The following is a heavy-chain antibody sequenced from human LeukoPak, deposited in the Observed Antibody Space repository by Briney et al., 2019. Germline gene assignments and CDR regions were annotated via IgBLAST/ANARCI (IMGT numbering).Heavy chain of an antibody. V-gene: IGHV4-38-2*02. D-gene: IGHD3-22*01. CDR1: GYSISNGYY. CDR2: IHHSGST. Sequence: SETLSLTCTVSGYSISNGYYWGWIRQPPGKGLEWIGSIHHSGSTYYNPSLKSRVTISVDTSKNQFSLILSSVTAADTAVYYCAREGRPDSSGYYYHSWGQGTLVTVSS. J-gene: IGHJ4*02. CDR3: AREGRPDSSGYYYHS.